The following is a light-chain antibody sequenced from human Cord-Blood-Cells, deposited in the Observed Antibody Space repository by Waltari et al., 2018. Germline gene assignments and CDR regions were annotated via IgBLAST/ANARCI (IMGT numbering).Light chain of an antibody. J-gene: IGKJ3*01. CDR1: QSISSD. Sequence: DIQMTQSPSSLSASVGDRVTITCRASQSISSDLNWYQQKPGKDPKLLIYAACSLQSGVPSRFSGSGSGTDFTLTISSLQPEDFATYYCQQSYSTPGFTFGPGTKVDIK. CDR2: AAC. V-gene: IGKV1-39*01. CDR3: QQSYSTPGFT.